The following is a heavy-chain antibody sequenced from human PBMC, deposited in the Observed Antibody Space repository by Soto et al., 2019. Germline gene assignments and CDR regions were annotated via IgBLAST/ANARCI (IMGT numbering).Heavy chain of an antibody. CDR2: IIPIIGTA. CDR1: GGTFNNYA. Sequence: QVQLVQSGAEVKKPGSSVKVSCKASGGTFNNYAISWVRQAPGQGLEWMGGIIPIIGTADYAHKFQGRLAISADESTGTTFMELSSLRSEDTALYYWARGGVDVVATSAFDYWGQGNLVTVSS. J-gene: IGHJ4*02. CDR3: ARGGVDVVATSAFDY. D-gene: IGHD5-12*01. V-gene: IGHV1-69*01.